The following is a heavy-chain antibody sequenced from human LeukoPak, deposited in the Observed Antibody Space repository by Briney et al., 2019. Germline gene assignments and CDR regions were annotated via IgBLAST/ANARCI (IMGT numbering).Heavy chain of an antibody. Sequence: SETLSLTCTVSGGSISSYYWSWIRQPPGKGLEWIGEINHSGSTNYNPSLKSRVTISLDTSKNQFSLKLSSVTAADTAVYYCARGVYTAMVYYMDVWGKGTTVTVSS. V-gene: IGHV4-34*01. J-gene: IGHJ6*03. CDR1: GGSISSYY. CDR2: INHSGST. D-gene: IGHD5-18*01. CDR3: ARGVYTAMVYYMDV.